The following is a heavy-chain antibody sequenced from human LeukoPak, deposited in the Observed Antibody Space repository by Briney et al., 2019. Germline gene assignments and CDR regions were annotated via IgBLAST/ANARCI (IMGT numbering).Heavy chain of an antibody. Sequence: GWSLRLSCAASGFTFSSYDMHWVRQAPGKGLEWVSAICTAGDTYYPGSVTGRFTISRENAKNSLYLQMNSLRAGETAVYYCARGGSSSSGGVDYWGQGTLVTVSS. CDR1: GFTFSSYD. V-gene: IGHV3-13*01. D-gene: IGHD6-6*01. CDR2: ICTAGDT. J-gene: IGHJ4*02. CDR3: ARGGSSSSGGVDY.